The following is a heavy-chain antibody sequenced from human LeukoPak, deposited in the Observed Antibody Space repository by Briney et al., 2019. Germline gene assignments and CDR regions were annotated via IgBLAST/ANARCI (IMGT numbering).Heavy chain of an antibody. J-gene: IGHJ4*02. Sequence: ASVKVSCKASGYTFTGYYMHWVRQAPGQGLEWMGWINPNSGGTNYAQKFQGRVTMTRDTSNSTAYMELSRLRSDDTAVYYCARARGIAVAGVYYFDYWGQGTLVTVSS. CDR2: INPNSGGT. CDR3: ARARGIAVAGVYYFDY. V-gene: IGHV1-2*02. CDR1: GYTFTGYY. D-gene: IGHD6-19*01.